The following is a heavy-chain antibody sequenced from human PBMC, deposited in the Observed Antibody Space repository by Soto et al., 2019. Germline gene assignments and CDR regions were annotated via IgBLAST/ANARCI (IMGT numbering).Heavy chain of an antibody. Sequence: SETLSLTCTVSGGSISSYYWSWIRQPPGKGLEWSGYIYYSGSTNYNPSLKSRVTISVDTSKNQFSLKLSSVTAADTAVYYCARGGASSSSVGMDVWVQGTTVTVSS. CDR1: GGSISSYY. D-gene: IGHD6-6*01. J-gene: IGHJ6*02. V-gene: IGHV4-59*01. CDR3: ARGGASSSSVGMDV. CDR2: IYYSGST.